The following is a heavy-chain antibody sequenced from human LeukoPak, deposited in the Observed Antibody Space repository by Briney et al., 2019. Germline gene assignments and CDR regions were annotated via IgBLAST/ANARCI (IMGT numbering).Heavy chain of an antibody. J-gene: IGHJ4*02. CDR3: ARRAREEYFDY. Sequence: HGGSLEISCQGSGSRFTNSWIGWVRQLPGKGLEWMGIIYPGDSDTRYSPSFQGQVTISADKSSSTAYLQWSSMKASDTAIYYCARRAREEYFDYWGQGTLVTVST. CDR2: IYPGDSDT. CDR1: GSRFTNSW. V-gene: IGHV5-51*01. D-gene: IGHD1-26*01.